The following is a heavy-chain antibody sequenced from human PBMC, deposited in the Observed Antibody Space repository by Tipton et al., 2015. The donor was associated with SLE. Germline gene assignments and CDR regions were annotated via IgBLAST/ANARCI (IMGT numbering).Heavy chain of an antibody. CDR1: EFVFSNYW. CDR3: VRGSGNHGCDI. Sequence: SLRLSCAASEFVFSNYWMSWVRQAPGKGLEWVANIKEDGSAKYYVDSVKGRFTISRDNAINSLSLQMNSLRAEDTAMYYCVRGSGNHGCDIWGQGTMVTVSS. J-gene: IGHJ3*02. D-gene: IGHD3-10*01. CDR2: IKEDGSAK. V-gene: IGHV3-7*01.